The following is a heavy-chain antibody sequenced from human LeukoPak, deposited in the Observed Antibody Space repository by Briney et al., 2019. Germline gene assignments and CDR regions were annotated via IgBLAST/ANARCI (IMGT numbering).Heavy chain of an antibody. V-gene: IGHV1-8*01. Sequence: ASVKVSYKASGYTFTSYDINWVRQATGQGLEWMGWMNPNSGNTGYAQKFQGRVTMTRNTSISTAYMELSSLRSEDTAVYYCARGSLRQQLVPGYWGQGTLVTVSS. CDR1: GYTFTSYD. D-gene: IGHD6-13*01. CDR2: MNPNSGNT. J-gene: IGHJ4*02. CDR3: ARGSLRQQLVPGY.